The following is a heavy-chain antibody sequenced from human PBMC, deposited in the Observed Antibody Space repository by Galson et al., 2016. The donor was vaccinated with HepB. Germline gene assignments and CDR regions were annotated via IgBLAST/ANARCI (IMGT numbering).Heavy chain of an antibody. Sequence: SLRLSCAASGFTFSDYHMSWIRQAPGKGLEWVSYISPSGSAIYYADSVKGRFSVSRDNVKRSLFLQINSLRAEDTAVYYCARGLYGSGTYIAFDYWGQGVLVTVSS. D-gene: IGHD3-10*01. J-gene: IGHJ4*02. CDR1: GFTFSDYH. CDR2: ISPSGSAI. V-gene: IGHV3-11*01. CDR3: ARGLYGSGTYIAFDY.